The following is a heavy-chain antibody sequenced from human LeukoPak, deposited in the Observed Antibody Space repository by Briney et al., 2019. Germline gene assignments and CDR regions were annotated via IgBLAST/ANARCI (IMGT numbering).Heavy chain of an antibody. D-gene: IGHD3-22*01. Sequence: GASVKVSCKASGYTFTSYGISWVRQAPGQGLEWMGWISAYNGNTNYAQKLQGRVTMTTDTSTSTAYMELRSLRSDDTAVYYCAIHRESYYYDSSGCPGHWGQGTLVTVSS. CDR1: GYTFTSYG. CDR2: ISAYNGNT. V-gene: IGHV1-18*01. CDR3: AIHRESYYYDSSGCPGH. J-gene: IGHJ4*02.